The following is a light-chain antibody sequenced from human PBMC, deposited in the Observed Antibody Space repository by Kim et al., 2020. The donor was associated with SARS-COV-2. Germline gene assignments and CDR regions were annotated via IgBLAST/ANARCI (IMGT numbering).Light chain of an antibody. CDR1: NSNIGSHS. J-gene: IGLJ3*02. CDR2: RNN. Sequence: QLVLTQPPSASWTPGQRVTIFCSGNNSNIGSHSVNWYQQLPGTAPKLLIYRNNQRPSGVPDRFSGSKSGTSASLAISGLRSEDEAHFYCAAWDASLSGPVFGGGTQLTVL. V-gene: IGLV1-47*01. CDR3: AAWDASLSGPV.